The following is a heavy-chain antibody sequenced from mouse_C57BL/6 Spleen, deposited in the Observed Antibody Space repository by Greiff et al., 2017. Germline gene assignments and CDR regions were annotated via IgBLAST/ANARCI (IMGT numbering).Heavy chain of an antibody. CDR3: ARNDWDRFDY. CDR2: INPSTGGT. J-gene: IGHJ2*01. D-gene: IGHD4-1*01. V-gene: IGHV1-42*01. Sequence: VQLQQSGPELVKPGASVKISCKASGYSFTGYYMNWVKQSPEKSLEWIGEINPSTGGTTYNPKFKAKATLTVDKSSSTAYMQLKSLTSEDSAVYYCARNDWDRFDYWGQGTTLTGSS. CDR1: GYSFTGYY.